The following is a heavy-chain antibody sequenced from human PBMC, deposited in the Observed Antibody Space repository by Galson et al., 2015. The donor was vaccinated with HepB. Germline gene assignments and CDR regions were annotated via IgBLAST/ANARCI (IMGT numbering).Heavy chain of an antibody. D-gene: IGHD3-22*01. CDR2: INPSGGST. V-gene: IGHV1-46*03. CDR1: GYTFTSYY. CDR3: ARGGAGLPVTMIVVVGVNFDY. J-gene: IGHJ4*02. Sequence: SVKVSCKASGYTFTSYYMHWVRQAPGQGLEWMGIINPSGGSTSYAQKFQGRVTMTRDTSTSTVYMELSSLRSEDTAVYYCARGGAGLPVTMIVVVGVNFDYWGQGTLVTVSS.